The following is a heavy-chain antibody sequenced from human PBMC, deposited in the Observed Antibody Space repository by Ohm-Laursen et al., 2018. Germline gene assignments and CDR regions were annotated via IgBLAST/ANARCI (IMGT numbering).Heavy chain of an antibody. CDR2: FVPEDDKR. CDR1: GYVLSELS. Sequence: ASVKVSCKVSGYVLSELSMRWVRQAPGKGLEWMGGFVPEDDKRIYAQKFQGRVTMTEDTSTDTAYMELRGLRSDDTAVYFCTTSAEYGALDYWGQGTLVTVSS. J-gene: IGHJ4*02. V-gene: IGHV1-24*01. D-gene: IGHD2-2*01. CDR3: TTSAEYGALDY.